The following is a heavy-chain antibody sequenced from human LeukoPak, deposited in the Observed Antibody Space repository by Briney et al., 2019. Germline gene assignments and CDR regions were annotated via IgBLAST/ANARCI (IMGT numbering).Heavy chain of an antibody. CDR3: AREVGTTLDY. CDR1: GFAFSSYA. CDR2: ISGSSSFI. Sequence: GGSLRLSCAASGFAFSSYAMSWVRQAPGKGLEWVSAISGSSSFIYYADSLKGRFTISRDNAKNSLYLQMNSLRAEDTAVYYCAREVGTTLDYWGQGTLVTVSS. J-gene: IGHJ4*02. D-gene: IGHD1-26*01. V-gene: IGHV3-21*01.